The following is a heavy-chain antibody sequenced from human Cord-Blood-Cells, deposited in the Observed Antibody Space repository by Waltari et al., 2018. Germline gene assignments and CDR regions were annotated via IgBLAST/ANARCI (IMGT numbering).Heavy chain of an antibody. CDR3: ARDLAAAGFDY. CDR1: GFTFSTYR. D-gene: IGHD6-13*01. V-gene: IGHV3-21*01. J-gene: IGHJ4*02. CDR2: ISSSSSYI. Sequence: EVQLVESGGGLVKPGGSLRLSCAASGFTFSTYRMNWVRQAPGKGLEWVSSISSSSSYIYYADSVKGRFTISRDNAKNSLYLQMNSLRAEDTAVYYCARDLAAAGFDYWGQGTLVTVSS.